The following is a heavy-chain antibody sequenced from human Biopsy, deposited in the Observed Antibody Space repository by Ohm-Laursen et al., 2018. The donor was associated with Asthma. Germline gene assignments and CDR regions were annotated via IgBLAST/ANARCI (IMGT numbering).Heavy chain of an antibody. J-gene: IGHJ5*02. CDR3: AKVGHGYGDYVGYLDP. Sequence: SLRLSCAAPGFTLSSYAIHWVRQAPGKGLEWVSVISSGGGTIGYADSVKGRFTISRNISTNTVYLQMDSLSADDTAVYYCAKVGHGYGDYVGYLDPWGQGTLVTVSS. D-gene: IGHD4-17*01. CDR2: ISSGGGTI. V-gene: IGHV3-23*01. CDR1: GFTLSSYA.